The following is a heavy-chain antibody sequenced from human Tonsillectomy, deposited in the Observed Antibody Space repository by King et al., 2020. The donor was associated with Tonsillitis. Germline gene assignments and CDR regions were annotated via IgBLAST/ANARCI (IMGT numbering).Heavy chain of an antibody. Sequence: VQLVESGAEVKKPGSSVKVSCKASGGTFSSYAISWVRQAPGQGLEWMGRIIPILGIANYAQKFQGRVTITTDKSTSTAYMELRSMRSEDTAVYYCARDTNLVRLPQWLVGDYWGQGTLVTVSS. D-gene: IGHD6-19*01. CDR1: GGTFSSYA. CDR3: ARDTNLVRLPQWLVGDY. CDR2: IIPILGIA. J-gene: IGHJ4*02. V-gene: IGHV1-69*09.